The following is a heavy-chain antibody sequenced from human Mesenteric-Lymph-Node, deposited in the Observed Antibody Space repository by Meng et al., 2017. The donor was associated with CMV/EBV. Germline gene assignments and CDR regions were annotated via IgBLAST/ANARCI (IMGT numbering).Heavy chain of an antibody. CDR3: ARLNYDFWRFDF. Sequence: SETLSLTCTVSGASISSTNYYWGWTRQPPGKGLEWIASVYYSGSTFYNPSLKSRVSMSVDTSKNQFSLKLRSVTAADTAMYYCARLNYDFWRFDFWGQGILVTVSS. CDR2: VYYSGST. J-gene: IGHJ5*01. V-gene: IGHV4-39*01. CDR1: GASISSTNYY. D-gene: IGHD3/OR15-3a*01.